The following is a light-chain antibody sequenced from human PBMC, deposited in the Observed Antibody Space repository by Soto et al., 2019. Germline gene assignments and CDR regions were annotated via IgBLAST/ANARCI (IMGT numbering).Light chain of an antibody. CDR3: QQRSNWLRT. J-gene: IGKJ1*01. CDR1: QSVTTN. Sequence: EVVMTQSPATLSVSPGERVTFSCRASQSVTTNLAWYQHKPGQSPRLLISDASTGASGIPPRFSGSGSGTDFTLTISSLEPEDFAVYYCQQRSNWLRTFGQGTKVDIK. CDR2: DAS. V-gene: IGKV3-11*01.